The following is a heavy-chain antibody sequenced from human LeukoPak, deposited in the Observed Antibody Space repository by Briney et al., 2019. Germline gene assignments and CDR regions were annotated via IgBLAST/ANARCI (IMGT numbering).Heavy chain of an antibody. CDR2: ISYDGSNK. CDR1: GFTFSSYA. V-gene: IGHV3-30-3*01. CDR3: ARSLDYYDSSGYFDY. Sequence: GRSLRLSCAASGFTFSSYAMHWVRQAPGKGLEWVAVISYDGSNKYYADSVKGRFTISRDNSKNTLYLQMNSLRAEDTAVYYCARSLDYYDSSGYFDYWGQGTLVTVSS. D-gene: IGHD3-22*01. J-gene: IGHJ4*02.